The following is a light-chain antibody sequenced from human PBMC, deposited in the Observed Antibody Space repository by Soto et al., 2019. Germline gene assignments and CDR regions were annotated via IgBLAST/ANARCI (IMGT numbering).Light chain of an antibody. CDR1: QSVSNSY. CDR2: GAS. Sequence: EVVLTQSPGTLSLSPGERATLACRASQSVSNSYLACYQQKSGQAPRLLIYGASCRAAGIPDRFSGSSHGTNLTLTISTLEPHEWPVYCCQLDGDTRICIFGPGTKVDI. CDR3: QLDGDTRICI. V-gene: IGKV3-20*01. J-gene: IGKJ3*01.